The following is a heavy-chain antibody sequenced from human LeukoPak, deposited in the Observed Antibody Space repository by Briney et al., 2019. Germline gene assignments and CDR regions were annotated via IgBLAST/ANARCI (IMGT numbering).Heavy chain of an antibody. CDR2: MNPNSGNT. V-gene: IGHV1-8*01. Sequence: ASVKVSCKASGYTFTSYDINWVRQATGQGLEWMGWMNPNSGNTGYAQKFQGRVTMTRNTSISTAYMELSSLRSEDTAVYYCARGLWFGECKAFDIWGQGTMVTVSS. J-gene: IGHJ3*02. D-gene: IGHD3-10*01. CDR1: GYTFTSYD. CDR3: ARGLWFGECKAFDI.